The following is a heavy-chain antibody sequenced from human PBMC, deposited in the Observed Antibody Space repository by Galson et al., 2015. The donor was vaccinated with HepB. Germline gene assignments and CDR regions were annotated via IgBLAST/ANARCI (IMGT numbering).Heavy chain of an antibody. CDR3: TRGRGYCSSTSCYRYYMDV. D-gene: IGHD2-2*01. J-gene: IGHJ6*03. Sequence: SLRLSCAASGFTFSGSAMHWVRQASGKGLEWVGRIRSKANSYATAYAASVKGRFTISRDDSKNTAYLQMNSLKTEDTAVYYYTRGRGYCSSTSCYRYYMDVWGKGTTVTVSS. CDR1: GFTFSGSA. V-gene: IGHV3-73*01. CDR2: IRSKANSYAT.